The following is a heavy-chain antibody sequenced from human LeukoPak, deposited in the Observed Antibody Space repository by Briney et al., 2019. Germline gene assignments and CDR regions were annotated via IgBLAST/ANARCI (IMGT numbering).Heavy chain of an antibody. V-gene: IGHV4-4*02. CDR2: IYDSGST. J-gene: IGHJ4*02. Sequence: PSESLSLTCAVSGGSISSNHWWTCVRQPPGKGLEWVGEIYDSGSTNQKPSLKSRLTISIDKSKNQFSLKLSSDTAADTAVYYCGSRAFGELLLYWGQGTLVNVSS. D-gene: IGHD3-10*01. CDR1: GGSISSNHW. CDR3: GSRAFGELLLY.